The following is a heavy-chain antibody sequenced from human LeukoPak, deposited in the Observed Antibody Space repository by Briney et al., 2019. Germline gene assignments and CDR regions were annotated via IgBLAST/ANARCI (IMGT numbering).Heavy chain of an antibody. CDR3: ARGDLPESTVNDAFDI. CDR1: GGSISSGGYS. J-gene: IGHJ3*02. D-gene: IGHD1-1*01. CDR2: IYHSGST. V-gene: IGHV4-30-2*01. Sequence: SETLSLTCAVSGGSISSGGYSWSWIRQPPGKGLEWIGYIYHSGSTHYNPSLKSRVTISVDRSKNQFSLKLSSVTAADTAVYYCARGDLPESTVNDAFDIWGQGTMVTVSS.